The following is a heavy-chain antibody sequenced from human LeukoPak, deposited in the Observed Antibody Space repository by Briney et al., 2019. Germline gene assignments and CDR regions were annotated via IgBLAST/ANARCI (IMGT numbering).Heavy chain of an antibody. CDR2: MNPNSGNT. CDR1: GYTFTSYD. V-gene: IGHV1-8*01. J-gene: IGHJ5*02. CDR3: ARQRRARHRWFDP. Sequence: ASVKVSCKASGYTFTSYDINWVRQATGQGLEWMGWMNPNSGNTGYAQKFQGRVTMTMNTSISTDNRELSSLRSGDRAVYYCARQRRARHRWFDPWGQGALVSVS. D-gene: IGHD5-24*01.